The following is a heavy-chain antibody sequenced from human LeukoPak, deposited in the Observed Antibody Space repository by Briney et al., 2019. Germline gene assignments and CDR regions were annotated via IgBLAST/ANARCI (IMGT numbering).Heavy chain of an antibody. CDR3: AKDKWLRGYYYYYMDV. J-gene: IGHJ6*03. Sequence: SGGSLRLSCAASGFTLDDYNMHWVRQAPGKGLEWVSLITWNGDSTYYADSVEGRFTISRDNSKNSLYLQMNSLRTEDTALYYCAKDKWLRGYYYYYMDVWGKGTTVTVSS. D-gene: IGHD5-12*01. V-gene: IGHV3-43*01. CDR2: ITWNGDST. CDR1: GFTLDDYN.